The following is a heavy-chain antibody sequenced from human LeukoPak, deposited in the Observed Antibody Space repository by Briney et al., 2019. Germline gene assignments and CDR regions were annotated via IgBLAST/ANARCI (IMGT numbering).Heavy chain of an antibody. D-gene: IGHD2-15*01. CDR2: ISYDGSNK. Sequence: GGSLRLSCAASGFTFSSYGMHWVRQAPGKGLEWVAVISYDGSNKYYADSVKGRFTISRDNSKNTLYLQINSLSAEHTAVYYCAKDGLYCSGFSCSNCCDPWGQGTRVTVSS. CDR3: AKDGLYCSGFSCSNCCDP. CDR1: GFTFSSYG. V-gene: IGHV3-30*18. J-gene: IGHJ5*02.